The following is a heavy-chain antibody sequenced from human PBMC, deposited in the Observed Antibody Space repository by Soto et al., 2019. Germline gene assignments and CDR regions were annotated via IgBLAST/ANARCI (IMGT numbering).Heavy chain of an antibody. CDR2: IYSGGST. CDR1: GFTVSSSY. CDR3: ARWRWDVGAMHY. D-gene: IGHD1-26*01. Sequence: EVQLVESGGGLVQPGGSLRLSCAASGFTVSSSYMSWVRQAPGKGMEWVSVIYSGGSTYYADSVKGRFTISRDNSNNTLYLQMNSLRAEDTAVYYCARWRWDVGAMHYWGQGTLVTVSS. J-gene: IGHJ4*02. V-gene: IGHV3-66*01.